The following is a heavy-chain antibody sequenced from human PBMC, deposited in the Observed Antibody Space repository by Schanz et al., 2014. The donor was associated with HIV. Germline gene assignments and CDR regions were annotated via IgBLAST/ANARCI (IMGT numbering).Heavy chain of an antibody. CDR1: GGTFINYA. J-gene: IGHJ5*02. V-gene: IGHV1-69*01. CDR3: SRAFYSDSGSFYSVDP. Sequence: QVQLVQSGAEVKKPGSSVKVFCRASGGTFINYAISWVRQAPGQGLEWMGGIVPMLGKTRYAQKFQGRVTITADESMSTAYMELSSLRSEDTAVYYCSRAFYSDSGSFYSVDPWGQGTLVTVSS. CDR2: IVPMLGKT. D-gene: IGHD3-10*01.